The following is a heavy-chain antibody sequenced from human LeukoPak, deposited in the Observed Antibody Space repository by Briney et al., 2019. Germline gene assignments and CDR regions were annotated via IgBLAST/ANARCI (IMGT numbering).Heavy chain of an antibody. V-gene: IGHV3-15*01. J-gene: IGHJ4*02. D-gene: IGHD5-18*01. CDR2: IKTETDGETT. CDR3: TTPQLWLRGALGY. CDR1: GFIFSNAW. Sequence: PGGSLRLSCVGSGFIFSNAWMSWVRQAPGKGLEWVGRIKTETDGETTDYAAPVKGRFTISRDDSKNTLYLQMNSLKTEDTAVYYCTTPQLWLRGALGYWGQGTLVTVTS.